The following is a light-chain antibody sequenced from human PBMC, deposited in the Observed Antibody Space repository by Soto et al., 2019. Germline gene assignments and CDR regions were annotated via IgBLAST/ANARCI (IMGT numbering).Light chain of an antibody. CDR1: QTVRNNY. CDR2: DAS. Sequence: EFVLTQSPGTLSLSPGERATLSCRASQTVRNNYLAWYQQKPGQAPRLLIYDASSRATGIPDRFSGSGSGTDFTLTISRLEPEDFAVYYCQQYGSSGTFGHGTKVDIK. CDR3: QQYGSSGT. J-gene: IGKJ1*01. V-gene: IGKV3-20*01.